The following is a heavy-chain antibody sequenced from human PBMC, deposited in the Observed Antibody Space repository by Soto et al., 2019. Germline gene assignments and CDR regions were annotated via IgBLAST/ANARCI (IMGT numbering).Heavy chain of an antibody. CDR3: ARGARGLYFMDV. J-gene: IGHJ6*03. Sequence: EVQVVESGGGLVQPGGSLRLSCAASGFTFSDYWMHWVRQAPGKGLVWVSRIKGDLITTNYADSVKGRFTISRDNARNTVFLQIDSLRAEDTAVYYCARGARGLYFMDVWGNGTTVTVSS. V-gene: IGHV3-74*01. D-gene: IGHD5-12*01. CDR1: GFTFSDYW. CDR2: IKGDLITT.